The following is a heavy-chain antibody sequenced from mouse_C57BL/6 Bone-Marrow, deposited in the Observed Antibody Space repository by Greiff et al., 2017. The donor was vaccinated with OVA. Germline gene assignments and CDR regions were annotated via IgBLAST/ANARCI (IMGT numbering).Heavy chain of an antibody. CDR3: ARRSIYGNSDY. CDR1: GFTFSSYT. J-gene: IGHJ2*01. V-gene: IGHV5-9*01. Sequence: EVMLVESGGGLVKPGGSLKLSCAASGFTFSSYTMSWVRQTPEKRLEWVATISGGGGNTYYPDSGKGRFTISRDNAKNTLYRQMSSLRSEDTALYYCARRSIYGNSDYWGQGTTLTVSS. CDR2: ISGGGGNT. D-gene: IGHD2-1*01.